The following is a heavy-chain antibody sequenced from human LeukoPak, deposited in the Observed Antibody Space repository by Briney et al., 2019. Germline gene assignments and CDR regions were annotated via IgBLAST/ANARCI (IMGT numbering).Heavy chain of an antibody. D-gene: IGHD1-26*01. J-gene: IGHJ4*02. CDR3: ARIPSSGSYYYYFDY. Sequence: ASVKVSCKASGYTFTGYYMHWVRQAPGQGLEWMGWINPNSGGTNYAQKFQGRVTMTRDTSISTAYMELSRLRSDDTAVYYCARIPSSGSYYYYFDYWGQGTLVTVSS. CDR1: GYTFTGYY. CDR2: INPNSGGT. V-gene: IGHV1-2*02.